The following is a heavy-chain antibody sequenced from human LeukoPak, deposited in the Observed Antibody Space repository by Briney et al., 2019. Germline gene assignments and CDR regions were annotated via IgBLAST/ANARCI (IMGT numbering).Heavy chain of an antibody. CDR3: ARGVNSGYFDY. J-gene: IGHJ4*02. Sequence: SETLSLTCTVSGGSISSYYWNWIRQPAGKGLEWIGRIYTSGTTEYNPSLKSRVTMSLDTSKNQFSLKLTSVTAADTAVYYCARGVNSGYFDYCGQGTLVTVSS. CDR2: IYTSGTT. V-gene: IGHV4-4*07. D-gene: IGHD1-26*01. CDR1: GGSISSYY.